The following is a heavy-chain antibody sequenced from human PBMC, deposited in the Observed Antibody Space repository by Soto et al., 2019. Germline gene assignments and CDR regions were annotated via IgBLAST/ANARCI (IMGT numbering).Heavy chain of an antibody. D-gene: IGHD3-22*01. CDR2: ISYDGSRT. J-gene: IGHJ5*01. CDR1: GFIFSGSG. V-gene: IGHV3-30*03. CDR3: ARWVGGSMYDNSGKYDS. Sequence: QVQLVESGGGVVQPGRSLRLTCAASGFIFSGSGMHWVRQAPGKGLEWVALISYDGSRTYYADSVRDRFTISRDNGQNTLYLQMNSRSAEDTAVYFCARWVGGSMYDNSGKYDSWGQGTLVIVSS.